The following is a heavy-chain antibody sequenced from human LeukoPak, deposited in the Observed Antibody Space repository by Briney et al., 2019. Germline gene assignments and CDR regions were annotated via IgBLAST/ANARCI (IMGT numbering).Heavy chain of an antibody. V-gene: IGHV4-61*01. CDR1: GGSISSSSYY. Sequence: SETLSLTCAVSGGSISSSSYYWSWIRQPPGKGLEWIGYIYYSGSTNYNPSLKSRVTISVDTSKNQFSLKLSSVTAADTAVYYCAGFPINYYYYYYMDVWGKGTTVTVSS. CDR3: AGFPINYYYYYYMDV. D-gene: IGHD2-21*01. CDR2: IYYSGST. J-gene: IGHJ6*03.